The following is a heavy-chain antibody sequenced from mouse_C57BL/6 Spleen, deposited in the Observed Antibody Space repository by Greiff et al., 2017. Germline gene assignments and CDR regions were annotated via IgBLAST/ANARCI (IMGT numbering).Heavy chain of an antibody. V-gene: IGHV1-7*01. J-gene: IGHJ3*01. D-gene: IGHD3-2*02. Sequence: QVQLQQSGAELAKPGASVKLSCKASGYTFTSYWMHWVKQRPGQGLEWIGYINPSSGYTKYNQKFKDKATLTADKSSSTAYMQLSSLTYEDAAVYDCARGGDSSGYWCAYWGQGTLVTVSA. CDR3: ARGGDSSGYWCAY. CDR1: GYTFTSYW. CDR2: INPSSGYT.